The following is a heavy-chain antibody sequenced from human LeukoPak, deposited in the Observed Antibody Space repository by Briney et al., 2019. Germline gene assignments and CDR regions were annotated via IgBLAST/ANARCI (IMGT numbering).Heavy chain of an antibody. V-gene: IGHV3-48*03. D-gene: IGHD2-15*01. CDR3: ASTFPYCGGGSCAL. Sequence: PGGSLRLSCAASGFTFSSYEMNWVRQAPGKGLEWVSYISSSGSTIYYADSVKGRFTISRDNAKNSPYLQMNSLRAEDTAIYYCASTFPYCGGGSCALGGQGTLVTVSS. CDR2: ISSSGSTI. J-gene: IGHJ4*02. CDR1: GFTFSSYE.